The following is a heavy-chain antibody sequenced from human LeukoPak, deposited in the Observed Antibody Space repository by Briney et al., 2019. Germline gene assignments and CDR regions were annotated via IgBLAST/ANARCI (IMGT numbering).Heavy chain of an antibody. J-gene: IGHJ4*02. CDR3: ARVYMVRGVIMGY. CDR2: MNPNSGDA. D-gene: IGHD3-10*01. CDR1: GGSISTFD. V-gene: IGHV1-8*02. Sequence: SSVKVSCKASGGSISTFDISWVRQAPGQGLEWMGWMNPNSGDAGYAQKFQGRVTMTRNTSISTAYMELSSLRSEDTAVYYCARVYMVRGVIMGYWGQGTLVTVSS.